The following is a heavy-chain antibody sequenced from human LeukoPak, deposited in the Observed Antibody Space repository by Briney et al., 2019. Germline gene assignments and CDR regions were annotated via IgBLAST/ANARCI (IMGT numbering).Heavy chain of an antibody. J-gene: IGHJ4*02. CDR3: ATAGAEL. D-gene: IGHD6-19*01. CDR1: GFTLSSAW. V-gene: IGHV3-15*01. Sequence: GGSLRLSCSASGFTLSSAWMSWVRQAPGKGLEWVGRIKSKTNGGTADYSAPVEGRFTISRDDSKNTLDLQMNSLKTEDTAVYYCATAGAELWGQGTLVTVSS. CDR2: IKSKTNGGTA.